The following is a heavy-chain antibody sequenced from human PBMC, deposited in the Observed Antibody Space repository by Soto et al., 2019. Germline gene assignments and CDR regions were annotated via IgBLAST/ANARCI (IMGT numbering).Heavy chain of an antibody. CDR3: ATGVDKKAFDI. CDR2: XDPEDXEP. D-gene: IGHD5-12*01. CDR1: GYTLTELS. J-gene: IGHJ3*02. V-gene: IGHV1-24*01. Sequence: XSVKXSCKVSGYTLTELSMHWVRQAPGKGLEWMGGXDPEDXEPLYQQKFHXXLTMTEDXXKDNDYMEMCSLRSEDTAVYYCATGVDKKAFDICGQGTMVTVSS.